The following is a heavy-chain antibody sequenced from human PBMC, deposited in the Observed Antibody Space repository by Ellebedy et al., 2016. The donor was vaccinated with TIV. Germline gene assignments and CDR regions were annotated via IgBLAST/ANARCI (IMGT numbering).Heavy chain of an antibody. V-gene: IGHV1-69*06. CDR2: IIPIFGTA. D-gene: IGHD4-17*01. CDR1: GGTFSSYA. Sequence: ASVKVSCXASGGTFSSYAISWVRQAPGQGLEWMGGIIPIFGTANYAQEFQGRVTITADKSTSTAYMELSSLRSEDTAVYYCAYGRSTVTLSYYYYGMDVWGQGTTVTVSS. CDR3: AYGRSTVTLSYYYYGMDV. J-gene: IGHJ6*02.